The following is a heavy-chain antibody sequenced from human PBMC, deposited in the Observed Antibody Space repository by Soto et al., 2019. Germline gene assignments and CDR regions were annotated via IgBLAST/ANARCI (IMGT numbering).Heavy chain of an antibody. J-gene: IGHJ4*02. Sequence: PSETLSLTCTVSGGSISSYYWSWIRQPPGKGLEWIGYIYYSGSTNYNPSLKSRVTISVDTSKNQFSLKLSSVTAADTAVYYCARLREVTILDYWGQGILVSVFS. CDR2: IYYSGST. CDR1: GGSISSYY. CDR3: ARLREVTILDY. V-gene: IGHV4-59*01. D-gene: IGHD3-10*01.